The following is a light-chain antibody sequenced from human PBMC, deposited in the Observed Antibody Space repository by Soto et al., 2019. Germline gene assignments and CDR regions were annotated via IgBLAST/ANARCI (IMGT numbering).Light chain of an antibody. Sequence: EIVLTQSPGTLSLSPGERATLSCRASQSITSNYLAWYQQKPGQAPRLLVYAVSGRPNGIPDMFSGSGSGTDFTHTISRLEPEDFALYYCQQYGRSPYTFGQGTQLEIK. V-gene: IGKV3-20*01. CDR1: QSITSNY. CDR2: AVS. J-gene: IGKJ2*01. CDR3: QQYGRSPYT.